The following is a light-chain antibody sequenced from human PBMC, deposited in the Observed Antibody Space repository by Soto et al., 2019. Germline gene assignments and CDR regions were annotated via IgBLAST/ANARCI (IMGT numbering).Light chain of an antibody. CDR1: SFDVGGYYH. V-gene: IGLV2-14*03. CDR3: SSYTSSATLV. CDR2: DVS. Sequence: QSALTQPASVSGSPGQSITISCTGTSFDVGGYYHDSWYEQHPGKAPKLIIYDVSNRPSGVSNRSSGSKSGNTASLTISGLQAEDEADYFCSSYTSSATLVFGGGTKVTVL. J-gene: IGLJ3*02.